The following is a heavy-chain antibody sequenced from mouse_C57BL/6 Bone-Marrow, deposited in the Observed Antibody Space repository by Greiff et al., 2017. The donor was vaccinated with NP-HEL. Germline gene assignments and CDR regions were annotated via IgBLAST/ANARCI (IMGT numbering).Heavy chain of an antibody. CDR1: GFNIKDDY. V-gene: IGHV14-4*01. Sequence: EVQLVESGAELVRPGASVKLSCTASGFNIKDDYMHWVKQRPEQGLEWIGWIDPENGDTEYDSQFKGKATITADTSSNTAYLQLSSLTSEDTAVYYCTTYSGYLLLDYWGQGPTLTVSS. CDR3: TTYSGYLLLDY. D-gene: IGHD2-2*01. CDR2: IDPENGDT. J-gene: IGHJ2*01.